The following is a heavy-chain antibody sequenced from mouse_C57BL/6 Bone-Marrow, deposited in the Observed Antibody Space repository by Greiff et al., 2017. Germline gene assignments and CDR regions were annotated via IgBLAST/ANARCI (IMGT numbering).Heavy chain of an antibody. V-gene: IGHV1-69*01. J-gene: IGHJ1*03. CDR3: AREGGYYYGRSWYGEV. CDR1: GYTFTSYW. D-gene: IGHD1-1*01. Sequence: VQLQQPGAELVMPGASVKLSCKASGYTFTSYWMHWVKQRPGQGLEWIGEIDPSDSYTNYNQKFKGKSTLTVDKSSSTAYMQLSSLTSEDSAVYYWAREGGYYYGRSWYGEVWGRGTTVTVSA. CDR2: IDPSDSYT.